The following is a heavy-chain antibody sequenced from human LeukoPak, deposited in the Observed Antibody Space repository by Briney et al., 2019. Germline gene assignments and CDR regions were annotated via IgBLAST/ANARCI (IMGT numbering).Heavy chain of an antibody. D-gene: IGHD2-21*02. CDR3: ARTRLRGDPFDD. J-gene: IGHJ4*02. CDR1: GDSMSSGGYY. CDR2: IFSTGNT. V-gene: IGHV4-31*03. Sequence: SQTLTLTCTVSGDSMSSGGYYWSWIRQHPGKGLEWIGYIFSTGNTYYNPSLKSRLTISVDTSKNRFSLQLSFVTAADTAVYYCARTRLRGDPFDDWGQGTLVTVSS.